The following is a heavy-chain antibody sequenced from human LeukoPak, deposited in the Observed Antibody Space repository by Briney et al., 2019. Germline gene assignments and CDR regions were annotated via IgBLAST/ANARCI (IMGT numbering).Heavy chain of an antibody. Sequence: ASVKVSCKASGYTFTGYYMHWVRQAPGQGLEWMGWINPNGGGTNYAQKFQGRVTMTRDTSISTAYMELSRLRSDDTAVYYCARDLVRYCSGGSCWNFDYWGQGTLVTVSS. CDR1: GYTFTGYY. CDR3: ARDLVRYCSGGSCWNFDY. D-gene: IGHD2-15*01. J-gene: IGHJ4*02. V-gene: IGHV1-2*02. CDR2: INPNGGGT.